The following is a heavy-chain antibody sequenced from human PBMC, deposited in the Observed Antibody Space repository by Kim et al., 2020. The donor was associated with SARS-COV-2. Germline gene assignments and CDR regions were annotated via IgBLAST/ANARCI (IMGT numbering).Heavy chain of an antibody. D-gene: IGHD6-19*01. CDR3: TKIQQGIAVAGYAFDI. CDR1: GFTFGDYA. V-gene: IGHV3-49*04. CDR2: IRSKAYGGTT. J-gene: IGHJ3*02. Sequence: GGSLRLSCTASGFTFGDYAMSWVRQAPGKGLEWVGFIRSKAYGGTTEYAASVKGRFTISRDDSKSIAYLQMNSLKTEDTAVYYCTKIQQGIAVAGYAFDIWGQGTMVTVSS.